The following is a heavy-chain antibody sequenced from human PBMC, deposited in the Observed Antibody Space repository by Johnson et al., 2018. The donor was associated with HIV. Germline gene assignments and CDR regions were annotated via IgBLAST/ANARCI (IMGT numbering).Heavy chain of an antibody. V-gene: IGHV3-30*02. Sequence: QVQLVESGGGVVQPGGSLRLSCAASGFTFRSYGMHWVRQAPGKGLERVAFIRHDGNNKYYAASVKGRFTVSRETSKNTLYLQMNSLRDEDTDVYYCARDLGVDWSKGAFDMWGQGTMVTVSS. CDR2: IRHDGNNK. J-gene: IGHJ3*02. D-gene: IGHD3/OR15-3a*01. CDR1: GFTFRSYG. CDR3: ARDLGVDWSKGAFDM.